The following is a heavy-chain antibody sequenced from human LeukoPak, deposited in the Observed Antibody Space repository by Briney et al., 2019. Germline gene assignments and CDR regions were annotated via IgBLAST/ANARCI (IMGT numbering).Heavy chain of an antibody. D-gene: IGHD2-2*01. J-gene: IGHJ4*01. CDR2: INPSGGST. CDR3: AREGHCSRASCALDY. CDR1: GYTFTSYY. V-gene: IGHV1-46*01. Sequence: ASVKVSCKASGYTFTSYYMHWVRQAPGQGLEWMGIINPSGGSTSYAQKFQGRVTMTRDTSISTAYMELNSLRSDDTAMYYCAREGHCSRASCALDYWGQETRVTVSS.